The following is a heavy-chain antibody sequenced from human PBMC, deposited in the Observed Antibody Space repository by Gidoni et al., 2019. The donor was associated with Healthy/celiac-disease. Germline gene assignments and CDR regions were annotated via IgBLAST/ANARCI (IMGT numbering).Heavy chain of an antibody. Sequence: QLQLQESGSGLVQPSQTLSLTCAVHGGPISSGGYSWSWIRQPPGKGLEWIGYIYHSGSTYYNPSLKSRVTISVDRSKNQFSLKLSSVTAADTAVYYCARDSSGFGWFDPWGQGTLVTVSS. J-gene: IGHJ5*02. CDR1: GGPISSGGYS. CDR3: ARDSSGFGWFDP. D-gene: IGHD3-22*01. CDR2: IYHSGST. V-gene: IGHV4-30-2*01.